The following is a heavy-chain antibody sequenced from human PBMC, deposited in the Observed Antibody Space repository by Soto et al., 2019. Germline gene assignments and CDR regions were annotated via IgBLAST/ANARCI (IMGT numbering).Heavy chain of an antibody. CDR2: ISAYNGNT. Sequence: GASVKVSCKASGYIFTSYGISWVRQAPGQGLEWMGWISAYNGNTNYAQKPQGRVTMTTDKSTSTAYMELRSLRSDDTAVYYCALREDFEWPSPLQHCGQGYLVTVSA. J-gene: IGHJ1*01. D-gene: IGHD3-9*01. CDR1: GYIFTSYG. CDR3: ALREDFEWPSPLQH. V-gene: IGHV1-18*01.